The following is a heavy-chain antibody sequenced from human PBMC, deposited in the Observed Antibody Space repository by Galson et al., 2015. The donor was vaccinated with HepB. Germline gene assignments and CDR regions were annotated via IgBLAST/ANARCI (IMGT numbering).Heavy chain of an antibody. CDR2: ISADNGNR. CDR1: GYSFPSYG. J-gene: IGHJ2*01. CDR3: ASSIATAGRNWYFDL. D-gene: IGHD6-13*01. Sequence: SVKVSCKASGYSFPSYGITWVRQAPGQGLEWMGWISADNGNRNYAQKFQGRVTMTTDTSTRTAYMELRSLRSDDTAVYYCASSIATAGRNWYFDLWGRGTLVTVSS. V-gene: IGHV1-18*04.